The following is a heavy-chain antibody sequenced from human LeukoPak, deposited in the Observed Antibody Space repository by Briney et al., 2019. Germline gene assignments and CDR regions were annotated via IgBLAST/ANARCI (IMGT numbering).Heavy chain of an antibody. V-gene: IGHV1-69*13. CDR2: IIPIFGTA. J-gene: IGHJ2*01. D-gene: IGHD1-26*01. CDR1: GGTFSSYA. Sequence: SVKVSCRASGGTFSSYAISWVRQAPGQGLEWMGGIIPIFGTANYAQKFQGRVTITADESTSTAYMELSSLRPEDTAVYYCAREEIIVGATTAYWYFDLWGRGTLVTVSS. CDR3: AREEIIVGATTAYWYFDL.